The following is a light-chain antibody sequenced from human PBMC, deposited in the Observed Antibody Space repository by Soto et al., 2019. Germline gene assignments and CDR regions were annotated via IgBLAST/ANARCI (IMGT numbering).Light chain of an antibody. V-gene: IGKV2-30*02. CDR3: MQGTNWQIA. CDR2: KVS. Sequence: DVVMTQSPLSLPVTLGQPASISCRSNQSLVHSDGIAYFSWFQQRPGRSPRRLIYKVSNRDSGVPARFSGSGSATDFALKISRVEADDVGVYYCMQGTNWQIAFGQATRREI. J-gene: IGKJ5*01. CDR1: QSLVHSDGIAY.